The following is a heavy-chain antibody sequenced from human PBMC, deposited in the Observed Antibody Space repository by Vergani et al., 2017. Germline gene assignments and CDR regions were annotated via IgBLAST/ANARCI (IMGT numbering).Heavy chain of an antibody. V-gene: IGHV3-23*01. J-gene: IGHJ6*03. Sequence: EVQLLESGGGLVQPGGSLRLSCAASGFTFSSYAMSWVRQAPGKGLEWVSAISGSGGSTYYADSVKGRFTSSRDNSKNTLYLQMNSLRAEDTAVYYCAKLPKNYYYYYMDVWGKGTTVTVSS. CDR1: GFTFSSYA. CDR2: ISGSGGST. CDR3: AKLPKNYYYYYMDV.